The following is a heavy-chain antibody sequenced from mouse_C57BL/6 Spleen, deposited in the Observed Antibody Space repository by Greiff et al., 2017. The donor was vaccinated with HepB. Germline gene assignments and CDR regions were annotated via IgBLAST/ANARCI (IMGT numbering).Heavy chain of an antibody. Sequence: DVQLVESGGGLVQPKGSLKLSCAASGFSFNTYAMNWVRQAPGKGLEWVARIRSKSNNYATYYADSVKDRFTISRDDSESMLYLQMNNLKTEDTAMYYCVRHDSGYLHFDYWGQGTTLTVSS. CDR1: GFSFNTYA. D-gene: IGHD3-2*02. J-gene: IGHJ2*01. V-gene: IGHV10-1*01. CDR3: VRHDSGYLHFDY. CDR2: IRSKSNNYAT.